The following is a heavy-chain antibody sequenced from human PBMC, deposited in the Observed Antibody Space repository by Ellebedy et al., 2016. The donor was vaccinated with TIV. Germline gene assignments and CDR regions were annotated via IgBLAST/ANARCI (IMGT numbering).Heavy chain of an antibody. D-gene: IGHD4-17*01. J-gene: IGHJ4*02. Sequence: GESLKISXAASRFTFGSYAMSWVRQAPGKGLEWVSSISGSGGNTYYADSVKGRFTISRDNSKNTLYLQMNSLRAEDTAVYYCAKAPTQSTVTSGYWGQGTLVTVSS. CDR2: ISGSGGNT. V-gene: IGHV3-23*01. CDR1: RFTFGSYA. CDR3: AKAPTQSTVTSGY.